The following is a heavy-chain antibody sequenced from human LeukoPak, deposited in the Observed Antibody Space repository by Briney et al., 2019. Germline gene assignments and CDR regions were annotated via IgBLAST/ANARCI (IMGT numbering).Heavy chain of an antibody. V-gene: IGHV3-23*01. J-gene: IGHJ3*02. CDR3: AKDLWWFGEFPNAFEN. D-gene: IGHD3-10*01. CDR2: IRPSGDNT. CDR1: GFTFSSYD. Sequence: PGGSLRLSCAASGFTFSSYDMTWVRQAPGRGLEWVSSIRPSGDNTYYGDSVKGRFTISRDNSKNTLYLQMNILRAEDTAIYYCAKDLWWFGEFPNAFENWGQGTMVTGSS.